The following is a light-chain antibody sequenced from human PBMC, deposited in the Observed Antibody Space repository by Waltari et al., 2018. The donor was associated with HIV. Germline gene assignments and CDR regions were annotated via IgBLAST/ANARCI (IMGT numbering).Light chain of an antibody. J-gene: IGLJ2*01. V-gene: IGLV3-19*01. Sequence: SSELTQDPAVSVALGQTVRIPCRGDTLRHYYATWYQQKPGQAPLLVMYGKNNRPSGIPHRFSGSTSGNTASLTITGTQAEDEADYYCSSRDNSGNHVVFGGGTKLTVL. CDR1: TLRHYY. CDR2: GKN. CDR3: SSRDNSGNHVV.